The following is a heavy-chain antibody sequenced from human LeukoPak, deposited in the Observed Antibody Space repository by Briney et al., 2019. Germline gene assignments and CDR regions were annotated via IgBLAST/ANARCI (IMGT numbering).Heavy chain of an antibody. J-gene: IGHJ4*02. CDR2: IYYSGST. D-gene: IGHD6-13*01. CDR3: ARGESRVSICH. Sequence: PSETLSLTCTVSGGSISSGDYCWSWIRQPPGKGLEWIGYIYYSGSTYYNPSLKSRVTISVDTSKNQFSLKLSSVTAADTAVYYCARGESRVSICHWGQGTLVTVSS. V-gene: IGHV4-30-4*01. CDR1: GGSISSGDYC.